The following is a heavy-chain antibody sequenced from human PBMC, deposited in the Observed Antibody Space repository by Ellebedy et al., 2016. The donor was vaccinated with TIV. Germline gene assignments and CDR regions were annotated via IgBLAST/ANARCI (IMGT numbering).Heavy chain of an antibody. CDR2: ISESGSTT. CDR3: ASDNTRDFDY. Sequence: PGGSLRLSCAASGFTFRDYYMSWIRQAPGKGLEWLSYISESGSTTSNADSVKGRLTISRDNAKNFLFLEMRSLIPEDTAVHYCASDNTRDFDYWGQGTLVTVSS. CDR1: GFTFRDYY. D-gene: IGHD2-2*01. J-gene: IGHJ4*02. V-gene: IGHV3-11*04.